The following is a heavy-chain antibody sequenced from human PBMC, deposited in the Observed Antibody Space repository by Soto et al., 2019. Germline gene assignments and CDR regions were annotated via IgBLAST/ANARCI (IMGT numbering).Heavy chain of an antibody. CDR1: GFTVSSNY. D-gene: IGHD3-10*01. V-gene: IGHV3-53*01. CDR3: ARDPRGDYYGSGSYYN. CDR2: IYSGGST. J-gene: IGHJ4*02. Sequence: GGSLRLSCAASGFTVSSNYMSWVRQAPGKGLEWVSVIYSGGSTYYADSVKGRFTISRDNSKNTLYLQMNSLRAEDTAVYYCARDPRGDYYGSGSYYNWGQGTLVTVSS.